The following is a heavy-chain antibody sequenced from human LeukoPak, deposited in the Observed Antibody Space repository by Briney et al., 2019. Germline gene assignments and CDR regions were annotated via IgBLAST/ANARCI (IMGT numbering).Heavy chain of an antibody. J-gene: IGHJ2*01. D-gene: IGHD1/OR15-1a*01. Sequence: TVKVSCKVSGDTLSGISCVRQAPGQGLQCMGRIIPSFGTPTYAQKFQGRVTITAYESTSTAYMELSSLRSEDTAVYYCARNKGKYWYFDLWGRGSLVTVSS. CDR2: IIPSFGTP. V-gene: IGHV1-69*01. CDR1: GDTLSG. CDR3: ARNKGKYWYFDL.